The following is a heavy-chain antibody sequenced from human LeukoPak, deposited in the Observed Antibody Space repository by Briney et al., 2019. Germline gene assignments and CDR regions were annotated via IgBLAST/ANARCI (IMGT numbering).Heavy chain of an antibody. CDR1: GYTFGDYA. J-gene: IGHJ6*04. Sequence: GGSLRLSCTVSGYTFGDYALTWFRQAPGKGLEWVGFIRTKTYAEATEYAASVKGRFTFSRDDSNSIAHLQMNSLKTEDTAVYYCSRGLRFPDGWGKGTTVTVSS. CDR2: IRTKTYAEAT. CDR3: SRGLRFPDG. V-gene: IGHV3-49*03. D-gene: IGHD3-3*01.